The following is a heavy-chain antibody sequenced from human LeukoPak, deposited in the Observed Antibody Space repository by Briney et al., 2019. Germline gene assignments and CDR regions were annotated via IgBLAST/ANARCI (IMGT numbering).Heavy chain of an antibody. D-gene: IGHD1-1*01. CDR1: GFNLSSYY. J-gene: IGHJ4*02. Sequence: GGSLRLSCAASGFNLSSYYMDWVRQGPGKGLVWVSRLKSDGSSTKYADSVKGRFTISRDDAKNTLYLQMTSLRVEDAAVYYCARTTLETQYFDRWGQGTLVTLSS. CDR3: ARTTLETQYFDR. V-gene: IGHV3-74*03. CDR2: LKSDGSST.